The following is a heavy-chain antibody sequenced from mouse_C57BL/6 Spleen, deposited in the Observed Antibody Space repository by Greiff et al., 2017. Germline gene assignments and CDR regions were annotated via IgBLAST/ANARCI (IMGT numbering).Heavy chain of an antibody. J-gene: IGHJ1*03. CDR2: IDPNSGGT. CDR3: ARVSYYGSSYDWYFDV. D-gene: IGHD1-1*01. CDR1: GYTFTSYW. V-gene: IGHV1-72*01. Sequence: QVQLQQSGAELVKPGASVKLSCKASGYTFTSYWMHWVKQRPGRGLEWIGRIDPNSGGTKYNEKFKSKATLTVDKPSSTAYMQLSSLTSEDSAVYYCARVSYYGSSYDWYFDVWGTGTTVTVSS.